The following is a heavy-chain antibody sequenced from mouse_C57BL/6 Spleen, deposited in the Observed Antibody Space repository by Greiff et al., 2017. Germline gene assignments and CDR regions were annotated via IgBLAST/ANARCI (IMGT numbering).Heavy chain of an antibody. CDR1: GYTFTSYW. CDR3: ARRDDYDFFDY. J-gene: IGHJ2*01. V-gene: IGHV1-55*01. Sequence: QVQLQQPGAELVKPGASVKMSCKASGYTFTSYWLTWVKQRPGQGLEFIGDIYPGSGSTNYNEKFKSKATLTVDTSSSTAYMQLISLTSEDSAVYYCARRDDYDFFDYWGQGTTLAVSS. D-gene: IGHD2-4*01. CDR2: IYPGSGST.